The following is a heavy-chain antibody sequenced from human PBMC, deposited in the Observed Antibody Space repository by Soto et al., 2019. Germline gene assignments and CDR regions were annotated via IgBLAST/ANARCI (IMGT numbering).Heavy chain of an antibody. D-gene: IGHD3-3*01. CDR2: ISGSGGST. CDR1: GFTFSSYA. CDR3: AKDGITIFGVVVNWFDP. J-gene: IGHJ5*02. V-gene: IGHV3-23*01. Sequence: GGSLRLSCAASGFTFSSYAMSWVRQAPGKGLEWVSAISGSGGSTYYADSVKGRFTISRDNSKNTLYLQMNSLRAEDTAVYYCAKDGITIFGVVVNWFDPWGQGTLVTVSS.